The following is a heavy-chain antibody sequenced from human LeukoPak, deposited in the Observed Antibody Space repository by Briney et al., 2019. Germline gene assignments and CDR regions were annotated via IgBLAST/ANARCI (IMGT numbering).Heavy chain of an antibody. CDR3: ARERIAAAGTPFDY. Sequence: GGSLRLSCAASGFTFSDYYMSWIRQAPGKGLEWVSHISSSSSYTNYADSVKGRFTISRDNAKNSLYLQTNSLRAEDTAVYYCARERIAAAGTPFDYWGQGTLVTVSS. V-gene: IGHV3-11*06. CDR1: GFTFSDYY. J-gene: IGHJ4*02. D-gene: IGHD6-13*01. CDR2: ISSSSSYT.